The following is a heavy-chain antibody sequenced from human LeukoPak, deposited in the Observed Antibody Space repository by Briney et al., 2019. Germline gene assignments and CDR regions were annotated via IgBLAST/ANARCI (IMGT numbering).Heavy chain of an antibody. CDR2: ISSSSTSI. J-gene: IGHJ4*02. CDR1: GFTFTSYG. CDR3: ARDLKQHLLSGCFDF. D-gene: IGHD6-13*01. V-gene: IGHV3-21*01. Sequence: KPGGSLRLSCAASGFTFTSYGMNWVRQAPGKGLEWVSSISSSSTSIYYADSMQGRFTISRDNAKNSLYLQVNNLRAEDTAIYYCARDLKQHLLSGCFDFWGQGTLLTVSS.